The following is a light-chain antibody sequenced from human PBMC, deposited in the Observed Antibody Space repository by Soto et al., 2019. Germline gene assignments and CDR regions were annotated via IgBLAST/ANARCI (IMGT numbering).Light chain of an antibody. V-gene: IGKV1-17*01. CDR1: QGMNND. J-gene: IGKJ4*01. Sequence: DLQMTQSPSSLSASVGDRVTISCRASQGMNNDLGWYQQKPGKAPKRLIYEASTLQSGVPSRFSGSGYGTEFTLTISSLQPEDFATYYCLQHNDYPRTFGGGTQVAIK. CDR3: LQHNDYPRT. CDR2: EAS.